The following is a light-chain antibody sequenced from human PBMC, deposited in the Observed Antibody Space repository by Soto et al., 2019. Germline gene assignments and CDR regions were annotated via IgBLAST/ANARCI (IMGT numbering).Light chain of an antibody. J-gene: IGLJ1*01. CDR3: SSYTSCTSYV. CDR1: SNDVGGFNY. V-gene: IGLV2-14*01. Sequence: QSALTQPASVSGSPGQSITISCTGTSNDVGGFNYVSWFQQHPGKAPKLIISEVSYRPSGVSHRFSGSKSGNTASLTISGLQAEDEADYYCSSYTSCTSYVFGTGTKLTVL. CDR2: EVS.